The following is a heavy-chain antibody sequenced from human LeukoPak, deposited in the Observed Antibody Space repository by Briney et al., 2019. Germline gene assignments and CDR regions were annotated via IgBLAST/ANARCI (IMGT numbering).Heavy chain of an antibody. J-gene: IGHJ3*02. CDR3: ARSGYGDYALSVAFDI. CDR1: GFTFSSYE. CDR2: ISSSGSTI. V-gene: IGHV3-48*03. Sequence: GGSLRLSCAPSGFTFSSYEMNWVRQAPGKGLERVSYISSSGSTIYYADSVKGRFTISRDNAKNSLYLQMNSLRAEDTAVYYCARSGYGDYALSVAFDIWGQGTMVTVSS. D-gene: IGHD4-17*01.